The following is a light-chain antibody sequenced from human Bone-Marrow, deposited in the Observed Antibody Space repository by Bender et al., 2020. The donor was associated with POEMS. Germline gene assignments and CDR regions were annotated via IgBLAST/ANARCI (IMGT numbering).Light chain of an antibody. Sequence: SYEVTQPPSVSVSPVQTASITCSGDDLVDKYVAWYQQKPAQSPVLVIYQDTKRPSGIPERFSGSTSGKTATLTITGTQAMDEADYYCQAWDTYSVIFCGGTKLTVL. CDR2: QDT. CDR3: QAWDTYSVI. V-gene: IGLV3-1*01. CDR1: DLVDKY. J-gene: IGLJ2*01.